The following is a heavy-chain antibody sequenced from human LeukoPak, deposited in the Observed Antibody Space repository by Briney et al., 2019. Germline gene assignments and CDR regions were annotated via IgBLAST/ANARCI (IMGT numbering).Heavy chain of an antibody. V-gene: IGHV3-11*04. CDR2: ISSSGDTI. D-gene: IGHD3-22*01. Sequence: GRSLRLSCAASAFKFSDYYMNWIRQAPGKGLEWVSSISSSGDTIYYADSVKGRFSISRDNAKNSLFLQMHGLRAEDTAVYFCASDRSSGLYHYDSSGFLFWGRGTLVTVSS. CDR1: AFKFSDYY. CDR3: ASDRSSGLYHYDSSGFLF. J-gene: IGHJ4*02.